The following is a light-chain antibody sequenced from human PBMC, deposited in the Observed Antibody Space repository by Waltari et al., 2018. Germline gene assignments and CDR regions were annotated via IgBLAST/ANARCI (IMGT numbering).Light chain of an antibody. J-gene: IGKJ2*01. CDR3: QQYNSYPYT. V-gene: IGKV1-5*03. CDR2: KAS. CDR1: QNISSW. Sequence: DIMMTQSPTTLSASVGDRVTIPCRASQNISSWLAWYQQKPEKAPKLLSYKASSLESGVPTRFSGSGSGTEFTLTISSLQPDDVASYYYQQYNSYPYTFGQGTKLEIK.